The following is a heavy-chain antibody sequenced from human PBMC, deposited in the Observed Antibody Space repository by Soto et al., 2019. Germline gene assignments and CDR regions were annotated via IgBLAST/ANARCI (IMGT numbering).Heavy chain of an antibody. J-gene: IGHJ6*02. V-gene: IGHV3-74*01. D-gene: IGHD2-15*01. CDR2: INREGSST. CDR1: GFTFSSYW. Sequence: GGSLRLSCAASGFTFSSYWMHWVRQAPGKGLVWVSRINREGSSTSYADYVKGRITISRDNAKNTLNLQMNSQRAEDTALYYFARVIGGNWPVGYYYGMDVWGQGTTVTVSS. CDR3: ARVIGGNWPVGYYYGMDV.